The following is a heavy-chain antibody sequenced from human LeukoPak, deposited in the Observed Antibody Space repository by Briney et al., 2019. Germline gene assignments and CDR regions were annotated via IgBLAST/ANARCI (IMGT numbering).Heavy chain of an antibody. Sequence: PGGSLRLSCAASGFTFSSYAMHWVRQAPGKGLEWVAVITYDGSNKYYADSVKGRFTISRENSKNTLCLQMNSLRAEDTAVYYCARALRGVLFDYWGQGTLVTVSS. J-gene: IGHJ4*02. CDR2: ITYDGSNK. D-gene: IGHD3-10*01. CDR1: GFTFSSYA. V-gene: IGHV3-30*04. CDR3: ARALRGVLFDY.